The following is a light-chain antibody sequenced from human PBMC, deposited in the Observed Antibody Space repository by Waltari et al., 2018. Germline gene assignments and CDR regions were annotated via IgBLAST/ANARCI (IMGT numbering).Light chain of an antibody. CDR2: DDS. J-gene: IGLJ2*01. CDR1: NVGSKS. V-gene: IGLV3-21*02. CDR3: QVWDTTSDRVV. Sequence: SYVLTQPPSASVATGETARITCGGDNVGSKSVHWYQQKPGQAPLLVVYDDSDRPSGIPDRFSASNSGNTATLTISRVENGDEADYYCQVWDTTSDRVVFGGGTKLTVL.